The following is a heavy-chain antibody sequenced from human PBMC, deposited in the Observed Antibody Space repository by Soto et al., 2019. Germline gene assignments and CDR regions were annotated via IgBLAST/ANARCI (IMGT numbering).Heavy chain of an antibody. Sequence: GGSLRLSCAASGFTFSSYGMHWVRQAPGKGLEWVAVISYDGSNKYYADSVKGRFTISRDNSKNTLYLQMNSLRAEDTAVYYCAKETTTVTKMSPFDPWGQGTLVTVS. CDR1: GFTFSSYG. CDR2: ISYDGSNK. V-gene: IGHV3-30*18. J-gene: IGHJ5*02. D-gene: IGHD4-17*01. CDR3: AKETTTVTKMSPFDP.